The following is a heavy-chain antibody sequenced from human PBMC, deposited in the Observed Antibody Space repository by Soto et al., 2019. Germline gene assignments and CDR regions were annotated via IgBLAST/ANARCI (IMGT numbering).Heavy chain of an antibody. CDR1: GGSISSYY. V-gene: IGHV4-4*07. CDR2: IYTSGST. D-gene: IGHD2-2*01. J-gene: IGHJ6*02. Sequence: SETLSLTCTVSGGSISSYYWSWIRQPAGKGLEWIGRIYTSGSTNYNPSLKSRVTMSVDTSKNQFSLKLSSVTAADTAVYYCAREDVVVPAAAYYYYYGMDVWGQGTTVTVS. CDR3: AREDVVVPAAAYYYYYGMDV.